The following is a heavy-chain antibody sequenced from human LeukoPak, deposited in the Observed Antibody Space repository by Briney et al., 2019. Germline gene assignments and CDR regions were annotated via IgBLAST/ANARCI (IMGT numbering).Heavy chain of an antibody. J-gene: IGHJ4*02. D-gene: IGHD6-13*01. CDR3: ARGGSYSSSWYGVY. Sequence: SVNVSCKASGGTFSSYAISWVRQAPGQGLEWMGGIIPIFGTANYAQKFQGRVTITADESTSTAYMELSSLRSEDTAVYYCARGGSYSSSWYGVYWGQGTLVTVSS. V-gene: IGHV1-69*13. CDR2: IIPIFGTA. CDR1: GGTFSSYA.